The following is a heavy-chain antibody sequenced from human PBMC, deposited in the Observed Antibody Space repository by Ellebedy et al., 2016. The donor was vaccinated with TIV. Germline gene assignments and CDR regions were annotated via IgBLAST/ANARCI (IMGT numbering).Heavy chain of an antibody. V-gene: IGHV1-8*01. D-gene: IGHD5-18*01. CDR3: ARGGYSYPEDLDY. CDR2: MNPNSGNI. J-gene: IGHJ4*02. Sequence: ASVKVSCKASGYTFTSYDVNWVRQAAGQGLEWMGWMNPNSGNIDYAQKFQDRVTMTRDTSTNTAFMELYSLSFEDTAVYYCARGGYSYPEDLDYWGQGTLVTVSS. CDR1: GYTFTSYD.